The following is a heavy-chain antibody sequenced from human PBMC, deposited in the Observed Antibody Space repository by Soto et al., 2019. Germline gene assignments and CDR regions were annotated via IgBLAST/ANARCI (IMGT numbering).Heavy chain of an antibody. J-gene: IGHJ3*02. CDR1: GYTFTSYY. D-gene: IGHD6-19*01. V-gene: IGHV1-46*01. Sequence: GASVKVSCKASGYTFTSYYMRWVRQAPGQGLEWMGIINPSVGSTSYAQKFQGRVTMTRDTSTSTVYMELSSLRSEDTAVYYCARDRESSGWYRSGATNDAFDIWGQGTMVTVSS. CDR2: INPSVGST. CDR3: ARDRESSGWYRSGATNDAFDI.